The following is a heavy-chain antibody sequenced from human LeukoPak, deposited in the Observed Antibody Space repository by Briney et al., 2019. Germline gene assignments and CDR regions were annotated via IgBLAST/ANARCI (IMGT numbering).Heavy chain of an antibody. V-gene: IGHV4-4*07. CDR1: GASITSQF. CDR2: ISASGAI. Sequence: SETLSLTCTVSGASITSQFWNWIRQPAGEGLEFVGLISASGAINFNPSLKSRVTMSIDTSKNQFSLKLTSMTAADTAVYYCMSALGAWGQGILVTVSS. D-gene: IGHD3-16*01. CDR3: MSALGA. J-gene: IGHJ5*02.